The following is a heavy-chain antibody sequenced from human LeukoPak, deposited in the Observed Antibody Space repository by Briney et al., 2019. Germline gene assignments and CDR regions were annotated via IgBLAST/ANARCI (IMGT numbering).Heavy chain of an antibody. CDR2: ISYDGDNK. D-gene: IGHD3-16*01. CDR1: GFIFSSYA. V-gene: IGHV3-30*14. CDR3: AGGGSPHYFDY. J-gene: IGHJ4*02. Sequence: GGSLRLSCAASGFIFSSYAMHWVRQAPGKGLEWVALISYDGDNKYYADSVKGRFTISRDNSKNTLYLQMNSLRAEDTAVYYCAGGGSPHYFDYWGQGTLVTVSS.